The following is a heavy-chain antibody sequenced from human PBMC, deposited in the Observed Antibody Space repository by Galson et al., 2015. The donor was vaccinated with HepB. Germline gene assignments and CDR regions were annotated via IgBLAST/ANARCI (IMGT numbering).Heavy chain of an antibody. D-gene: IGHD6-19*01. V-gene: IGHV1-8*01. CDR2: INPIIGET. Sequence: SVKVSCKASGYTFTSYDIIWVRQAPGQGLEWMGWINPIIGETDYAQKFQGRVTMTRDTSMNTAYMELSSLRSEDTAVYYFTRDRKWLVQEWGQGTLVTVSS. CDR1: GYTFTSYD. CDR3: TRDRKWLVQE. J-gene: IGHJ4*02.